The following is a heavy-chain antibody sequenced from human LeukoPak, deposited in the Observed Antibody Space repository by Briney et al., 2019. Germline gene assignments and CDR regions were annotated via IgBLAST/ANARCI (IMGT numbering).Heavy chain of an antibody. CDR2: IYYSGST. CDR3: ARQMVRGYTLDY. CDR1: GGSISSYY. V-gene: IGHV4-59*08. Sequence: SETLSLTCTVSGGSISSYYWSWIRQAPGKGLEWIGYIYYSGSTNYNPSLKSRVTISVDTSKNQFSLKLSSVTAADTAVYYCARQMVRGYTLDYWGQGTLVTVSS. J-gene: IGHJ4*02. D-gene: IGHD3-10*01.